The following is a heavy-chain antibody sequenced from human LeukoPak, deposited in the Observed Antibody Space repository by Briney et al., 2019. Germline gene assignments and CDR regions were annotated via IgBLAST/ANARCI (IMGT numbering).Heavy chain of an antibody. CDR3: ARAPPITRGPFDP. Sequence: RASVTVSCKASGYTFTGYYMHWVRQAPGQGLEWMGWINPNSGGTNYAQKFQGRVTMTRDTSISTAYMELSRLRFDDTAVYYCARAPPITRGPFDPWGQGTLVTVSS. CDR2: INPNSGGT. V-gene: IGHV1-2*02. CDR1: GYTFTGYY. J-gene: IGHJ5*02. D-gene: IGHD3-10*01.